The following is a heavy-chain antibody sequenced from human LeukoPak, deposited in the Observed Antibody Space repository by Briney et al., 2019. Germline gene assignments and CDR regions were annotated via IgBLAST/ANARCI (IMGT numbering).Heavy chain of an antibody. CDR1: GFTFEDYA. V-gene: IGHV3-9*01. D-gene: IGHD3-22*01. CDR3: AREPYYYDPRGAFDI. J-gene: IGHJ3*02. CDR2: ISWNSGSV. Sequence: GGSLRLSCAASGFTFEDYAMHWVWQVPGKGLEWVSGISWNSGSVGYADSVKGRFTISRDNAKNSLYLQMNSLRAEDTAVYYCAREPYYYDPRGAFDIWGQGTMVTVSS.